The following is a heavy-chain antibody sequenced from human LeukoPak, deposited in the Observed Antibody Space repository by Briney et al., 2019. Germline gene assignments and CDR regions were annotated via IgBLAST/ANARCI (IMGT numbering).Heavy chain of an antibody. CDR1: DGSISSSNYY. Sequence: PSETLSLTCTVSDGSISSSNYYWGWIRQPPGKGLEWIGYIYYSGSTNYNPSLKSRVTISVDTSKNQFSLKLSSVTAADTAVYYCARTHYDSSGYYSYYFDYWGQGTLVTVSS. D-gene: IGHD3-22*01. V-gene: IGHV4-61*05. CDR3: ARTHYDSSGYYSYYFDY. CDR2: IYYSGST. J-gene: IGHJ4*02.